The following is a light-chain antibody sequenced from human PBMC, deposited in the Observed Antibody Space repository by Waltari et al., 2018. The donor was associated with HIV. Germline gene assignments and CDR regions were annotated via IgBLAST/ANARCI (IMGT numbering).Light chain of an antibody. J-gene: IGKJ2*01. CDR2: KAS. V-gene: IGKV1-5*03. Sequence: DIQMTQSPSTLSASVGDRVTITCRASQSFSSWLAWYQQKPGKAPKLLIYKASSLESGGPSRFSGSGSGTEFTLTISSLQPDDFATYYCQQYNSYPYTFGQGTKLEIK. CDR3: QQYNSYPYT. CDR1: QSFSSW.